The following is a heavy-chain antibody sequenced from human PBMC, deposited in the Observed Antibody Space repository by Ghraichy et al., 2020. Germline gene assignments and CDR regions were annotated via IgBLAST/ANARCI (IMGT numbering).Heavy chain of an antibody. J-gene: IGHJ6*02. CDR3: ASTCSGGSCPNHYYYYGMDV. Sequence: LSLTCAASGFSFSSYSMNWVRQAPGKWLEWVSYISSSSSTIYYADSVKGRFTISRDNAKNSLYLQMNSLRDEDTAVYYCASTCSGGSCPNHYYYYGMDVGGQVTTVTVSS. V-gene: IGHV3-48*02. D-gene: IGHD2-15*01. CDR2: ISSSSSTI. CDR1: GFSFSSYS.